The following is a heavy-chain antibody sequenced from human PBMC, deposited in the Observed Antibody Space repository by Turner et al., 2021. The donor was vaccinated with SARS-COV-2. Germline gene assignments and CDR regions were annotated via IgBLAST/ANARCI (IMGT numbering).Heavy chain of an antibody. D-gene: IGHD6-19*01. Sequence: QLQLVQSGVEVMKPGAAVKVSCKVSGYTCTELSMHLVQQAPGKGLEWVGGCEPEDGETICAGKYKGRVAMTEDTSTNTAYNKLNGLISQETALYYDETGVAVSGVVVADYYYYGMDDWGQGTMVTVSS. CDR3: ETGVAVSGVVVADYYYYGMDD. CDR2: CEPEDGET. CDR1: GYTCTELS. J-gene: IGHJ6*02. V-gene: IGHV1-24*01.